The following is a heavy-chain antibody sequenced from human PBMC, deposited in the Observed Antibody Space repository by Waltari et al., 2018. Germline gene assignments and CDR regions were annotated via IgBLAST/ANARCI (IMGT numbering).Heavy chain of an antibody. V-gene: IGHV1-8*01. D-gene: IGHD5-18*01. J-gene: IGHJ2*01. CDR2: MNPNRGNT. CDR3: ARGGRRGYSYGFDVGGWYFDL. Sequence: QVQLVQSGAEEKKPGASVKVSCKASGYTFTSYDINWVRQATGQGLEWMGWMNPNRGNTGYAQKFQGRVTMTRNTSISTAYMELSSLRSEDTAVYYCARGGRRGYSYGFDVGGWYFDLWGRGTLVTVSS. CDR1: GYTFTSYD.